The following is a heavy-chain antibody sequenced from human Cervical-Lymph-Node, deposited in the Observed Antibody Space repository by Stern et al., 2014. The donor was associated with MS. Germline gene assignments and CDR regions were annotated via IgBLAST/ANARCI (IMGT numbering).Heavy chain of an antibody. V-gene: IGHV3-21*01. D-gene: IGHD6-13*01. CDR2: ISSRSTYI. CDR3: VKTASTAGLYYFDS. J-gene: IGHJ4*01. CDR1: GFVFRSDS. Sequence: EVQLVESGGGLVKTGGSLTLSCAASGFVFRSDSMNWVRQAPGKGLEWVSSISSRSTYIHYADSVKGRFTSSRDNAKNSVYLQMNRLRVEDTAVYYCVKTASTAGLYYFDSWGQGTLLTVSS.